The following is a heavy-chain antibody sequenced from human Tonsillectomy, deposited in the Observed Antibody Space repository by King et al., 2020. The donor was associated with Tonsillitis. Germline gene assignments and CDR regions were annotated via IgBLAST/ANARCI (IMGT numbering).Heavy chain of an antibody. CDR1: GYTFTSHE. J-gene: IGHJ6*02. CDR2: MNPNSGST. CDR3: ARQFLNSGHYYYYGLDV. D-gene: IGHD5-12*01. V-gene: IGHV1-8*01. Sequence: VQLVESGAEVKKPGASVKVSCEASGYTFTSHEITLVRHVTGQGLEYMGLMNPNSGSTGYTQKFQGRVTMTRDTSISTAYMELSSLRSEDTAVYYCARQFLNSGHYYYYGLDVWGQGTTVIVSS.